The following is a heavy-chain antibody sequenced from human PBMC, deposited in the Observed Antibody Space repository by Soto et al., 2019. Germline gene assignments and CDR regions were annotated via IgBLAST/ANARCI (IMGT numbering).Heavy chain of an antibody. CDR1: GYTFTNYG. CDR2: MSTHNGIN. CDR3: AGFRGTRRSADGGAFDP. V-gene: IGHV1-18*01. J-gene: IGHJ5*02. D-gene: IGHD1-1*01. Sequence: ASVHVSRKPCGYTFTNYGISWVRQAPGQGLDWMGWMSTHNGINNTGQKDQGTDTMTPGRATSAAYMELESLRLDDTAAYYWAGFRGTRRSADGGAFDPWGQGTMVTVSS.